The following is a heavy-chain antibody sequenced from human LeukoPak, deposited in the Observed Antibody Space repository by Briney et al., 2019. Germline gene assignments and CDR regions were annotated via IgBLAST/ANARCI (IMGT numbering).Heavy chain of an antibody. CDR3: ARVHCSGGSCYPSLPYYYYYMDV. CDR2: ISAYNGNT. Sequence: GASVKVSRKASGYTFTSYGISWVRQAPGQGLEWMGWISAYNGNTNYAQKLQGRVTMTTDTSTGTAYMELRSLRSDDTAVYYCARVHCSGGSCYPSLPYYYYYMDVWGKGTTVTVSS. D-gene: IGHD2-15*01. V-gene: IGHV1-18*01. J-gene: IGHJ6*03. CDR1: GYTFTSYG.